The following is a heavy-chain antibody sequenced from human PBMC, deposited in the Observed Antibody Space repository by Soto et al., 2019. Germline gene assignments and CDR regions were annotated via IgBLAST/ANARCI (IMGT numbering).Heavy chain of an antibody. Sequence: PSETLSLTCTVSGGSISSYYWSWIRQPPGKGLEWIGYIYYSGSTNYNPSLKSRVTISVDTSKNQFSLKLSSVTAADTAVYYCARDTDYHYGMDGWGKGTTVTVSS. J-gene: IGHJ6*04. CDR1: GGSISSYY. CDR3: ARDTDYHYGMDG. CDR2: IYYSGST. D-gene: IGHD4-17*01. V-gene: IGHV4-59*01.